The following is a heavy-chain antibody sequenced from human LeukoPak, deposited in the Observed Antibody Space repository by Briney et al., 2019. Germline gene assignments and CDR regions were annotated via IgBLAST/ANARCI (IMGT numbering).Heavy chain of an antibody. V-gene: IGHV1-69*13. Sequence: ASVTVSFKASGGTFNIYAISWVRQAPGQGREWMGGIIPIFGTANYAQKFQGRVTITADESTSTAYMELSSLRSEDTAVYYCARDGQYYDILTGNYYYYYYMDVWGKGTTVTISS. CDR2: IIPIFGTA. D-gene: IGHD3-9*01. CDR3: ARDGQYYDILTGNYYYYYYMDV. CDR1: GGTFNIYA. J-gene: IGHJ6*03.